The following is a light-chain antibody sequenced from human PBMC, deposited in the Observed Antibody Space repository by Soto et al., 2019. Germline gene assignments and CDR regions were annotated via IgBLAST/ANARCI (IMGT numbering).Light chain of an antibody. V-gene: IGKV3-20*01. Sequence: EIVLTQSPGTLSLSPGERATLSCRASQSVSSSYLAWYQQKPGQAPRLLIYGASSRATGIPDRFSGSGSGTDFTLTISRLEPEDFAVYYCQHYDNSPLTFGGGTKVEIK. J-gene: IGKJ4*01. CDR3: QHYDNSPLT. CDR1: QSVSSSY. CDR2: GAS.